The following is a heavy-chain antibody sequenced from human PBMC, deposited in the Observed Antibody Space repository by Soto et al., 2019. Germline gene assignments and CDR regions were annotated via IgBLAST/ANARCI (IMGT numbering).Heavy chain of an antibody. CDR3: ARAGDKTYYYDSSGYAAFDN. J-gene: IGHJ4*02. CDR2: IYHSGST. D-gene: IGHD3-22*01. Sequence: PSETLSLTCTASGGSISSGEYYWSWIRQPPGKGLEWIGYIYHSGSTYYNPSLKSRVTISGDTSKNQFSLKLSSVTAADTAVYYCARAGDKTYYYDSSGYAAFDNWGQGTLVTVSS. V-gene: IGHV4-30-4*01. CDR1: GGSISSGEYY.